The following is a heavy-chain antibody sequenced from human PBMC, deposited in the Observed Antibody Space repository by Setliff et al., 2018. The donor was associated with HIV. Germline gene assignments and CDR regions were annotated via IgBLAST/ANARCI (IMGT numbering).Heavy chain of an antibody. CDR1: GGSISSSSYY. V-gene: IGHV4-39*07. CDR2: IHPSGRT. D-gene: IGHD3-22*01. Sequence: SETLSLTCTVSGGSISSSSYYWGWIRQPPGKGLEWIAEIHPSGRTNFNPSLKTRVTTSVDKSKNQFSLKLSSVTAADTAVYYCARWPPHRSSDYDQEYYFDYWGQGTLVTVSS. J-gene: IGHJ4*02. CDR3: ARWPPHRSSDYDQEYYFDY.